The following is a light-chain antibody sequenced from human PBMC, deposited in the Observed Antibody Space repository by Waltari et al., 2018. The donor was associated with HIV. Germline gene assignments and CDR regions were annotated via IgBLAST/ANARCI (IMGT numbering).Light chain of an antibody. Sequence: DIRMAQSPSSLSASVWHRTLISCRARQDISTDLNWYQKRPGKAPKLLIYGASHLQGGVPPRFSGSGSGTAFTLAINGLQFEDFATYFCQQSYNAPYTFGQGT. CDR2: GAS. V-gene: IGKV1-39*01. CDR1: QDISTD. CDR3: QQSYNAPYT. J-gene: IGKJ2*01.